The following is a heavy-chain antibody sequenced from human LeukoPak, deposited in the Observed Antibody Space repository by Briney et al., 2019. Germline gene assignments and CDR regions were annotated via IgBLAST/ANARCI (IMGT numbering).Heavy chain of an antibody. CDR3: ARVELEGKGYCTNGVCYGGVDY. D-gene: IGHD2-8*01. CDR2: ISAYNGNT. J-gene: IGHJ4*02. V-gene: IGHV1-18*01. CDR1: GYTFTSYG. Sequence: GASVKVSCEASGYTFTSYGISWVRQAPGQGLEWMGWISAYNGNTNYAQKLQGRVTMTTDTSTSTAYMELRSLRSDDTAVYYCARVELEGKGYCTNGVCYGGVDYWGQGTLVTVSS.